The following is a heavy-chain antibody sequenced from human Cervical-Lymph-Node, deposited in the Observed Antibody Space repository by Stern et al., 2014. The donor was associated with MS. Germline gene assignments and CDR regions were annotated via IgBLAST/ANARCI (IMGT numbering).Heavy chain of an antibody. Sequence: EVQLVASGGGVIQPGGSLRLSCKASGFTVSRDYMTLVRQATGKGLEWVSLITNVGSTFYTDSVKGRFTISRDDSKNTVYLHMTSLRAEDTAMYYCARDTSSPERSDWWGQGTLVTVSS. CDR3: ARDTSSPERSDW. CDR2: ITNVGST. J-gene: IGHJ4*02. CDR1: GFTVSRDY. V-gene: IGHV3-53*01. D-gene: IGHD1-1*01.